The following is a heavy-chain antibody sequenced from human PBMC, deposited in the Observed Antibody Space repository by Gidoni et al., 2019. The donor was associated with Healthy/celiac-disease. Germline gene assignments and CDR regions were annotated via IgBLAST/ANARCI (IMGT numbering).Heavy chain of an antibody. CDR3: ARVDYYGSGSSFSLDY. J-gene: IGHJ4*02. D-gene: IGHD3-10*01. CDR2: ISAYNGNT. CDR1: VYTFTSYG. Sequence: QVQLVQSGAEVKKPGSSVKVSCQASVYTFTSYGISWVRQAPGQGLEWMGWISAYNGNTNYAQKLQGRVTMTTDTSTSTAYMELRSLRSDDTAVYYCARVDYYGSGSSFSLDYWGQGTLVTVSS. V-gene: IGHV1-18*01.